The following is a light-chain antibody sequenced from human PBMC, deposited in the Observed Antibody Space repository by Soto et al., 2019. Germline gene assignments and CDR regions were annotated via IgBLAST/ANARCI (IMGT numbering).Light chain of an antibody. CDR2: SAS. Sequence: PSSLSASVGDRVTITCRPSRGIGNALAWYQQKPGTVPKLLIHSASTLQSGVPSRFSGSGSGTDFTLTISSLQPDDFATYYCQHYNSYSEAFGQGTKVDIK. V-gene: IGKV1-27*01. CDR3: QHYNSYSEA. CDR1: RGIGNA. J-gene: IGKJ1*01.